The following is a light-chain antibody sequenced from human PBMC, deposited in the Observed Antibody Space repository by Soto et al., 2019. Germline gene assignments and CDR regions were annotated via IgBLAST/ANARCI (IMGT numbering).Light chain of an antibody. CDR1: QSVSSK. CDR2: GVS. CDR3: QQYNNWPRT. Sequence: EIVMTQSPATLSVSPGERATLSCRASQSVSSKLVWYQQKPGQAPRLLIYGVSTRATGVPARFSGSGSGTEFTLTISSRQSEDFAVYYCQQYNNWPRTFGQGTKVEIK. V-gene: IGKV3-15*01. J-gene: IGKJ1*01.